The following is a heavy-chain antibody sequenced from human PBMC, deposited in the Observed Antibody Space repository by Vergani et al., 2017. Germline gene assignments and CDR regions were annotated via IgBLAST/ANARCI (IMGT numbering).Heavy chain of an antibody. V-gene: IGHV3-30*03. CDR2: ISYDGSNK. D-gene: IGHD6-13*01. Sequence: QVQLVESGGGVVQPGRSLRLSCAASGFTFSSYGMHWVRQAPGKGLEWVAVISYDGSNKYYADSVKGRFTISRDNSKNTLYLQMNSLRAEDTAVYYCARESSSWHDYYYYYYMDVWGKGTTVTVSS. J-gene: IGHJ6*03. CDR1: GFTFSSYG. CDR3: ARESSSWHDYYYYYYMDV.